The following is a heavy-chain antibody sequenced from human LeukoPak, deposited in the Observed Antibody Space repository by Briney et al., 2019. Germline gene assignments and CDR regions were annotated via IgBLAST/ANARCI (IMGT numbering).Heavy chain of an antibody. V-gene: IGHV3-30*02. Sequence: PGGSLRLSCAASGFTFSSYGMHWVRQAPGKGLEWVAFIRYDGSNKYYADSVKGRFTISRDNSKNTLYLQMNSLRAEDTAVYYCAKDFRDWSYATSLDYWGQGTLVTVSS. CDR2: IRYDGSNK. CDR3: AKDFRDWSYATSLDY. CDR1: GFTFSSYG. D-gene: IGHD2-2*01. J-gene: IGHJ4*02.